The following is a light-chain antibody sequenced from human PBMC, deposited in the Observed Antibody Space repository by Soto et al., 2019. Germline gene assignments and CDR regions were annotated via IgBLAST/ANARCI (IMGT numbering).Light chain of an antibody. V-gene: IGKV1-39*01. CDR2: AAT. CDR1: QAISNY. CDR3: QQSHNTPPA. Sequence: DIQMTQSPSFLSASVGDRVTITCRASQAISNYLNWYQQKPGKAPKLLIYAATSVQSGVPSRFSGSGSGTDFTLTISSLQPEDFATYYCQQSHNTPPAFGQGTKVEIK. J-gene: IGKJ1*01.